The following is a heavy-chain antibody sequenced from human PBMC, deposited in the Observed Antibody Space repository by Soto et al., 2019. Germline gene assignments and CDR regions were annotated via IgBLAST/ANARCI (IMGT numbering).Heavy chain of an antibody. J-gene: IGHJ5*02. Sequence: SVKVSCKASGGTFSSYAISWLRQSPGQGLEWMGGIIPIFGTANYAQKFQGRVTITADKSTSTAYMELSSLRSEDTAVYYCARVAPLYDFWSGYFNWFDPWGQGTLVTVS. CDR2: IIPIFGTA. CDR1: GGTFSSYA. V-gene: IGHV1-69*06. CDR3: ARVAPLYDFWSGYFNWFDP. D-gene: IGHD3-3*01.